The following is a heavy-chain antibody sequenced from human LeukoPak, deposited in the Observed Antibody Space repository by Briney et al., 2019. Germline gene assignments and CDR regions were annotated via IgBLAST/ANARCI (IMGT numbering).Heavy chain of an antibody. CDR3: ARGGGPAGYYMDV. D-gene: IGHD3-16*01. V-gene: IGHV4-34*01. CDR1: GGSLSGYY. J-gene: IGHJ6*03. Sequence: KASETLSLTCAVSGGSLSGYYWSWIRQPPGKGLEWIGEINHSGSTNYNPSLKSRVTISVDTSKNQFSLKLSSVTAADTAVYYCARGGGPAGYYMDVWDKGTTVTVSS. CDR2: INHSGST.